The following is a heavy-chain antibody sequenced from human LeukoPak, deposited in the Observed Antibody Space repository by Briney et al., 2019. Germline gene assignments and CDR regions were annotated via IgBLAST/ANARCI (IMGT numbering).Heavy chain of an antibody. CDR2: FDPGDGAI. D-gene: IGHD3-9*01. CDR3: AAGGFYDLLPY. J-gene: IGHJ4*02. CDR1: GYNLTELS. V-gene: IGHV1-24*01. Sequence: ASVKVSCEVSGYNLTELSMHWVRQAPGKGLEWMGGFDPGDGAIVYAQRFQGRVTMTEDTSTDTAYMELSSLKSEDTAVYYCAAGGFYDLLPYWGQGTLVTVSS.